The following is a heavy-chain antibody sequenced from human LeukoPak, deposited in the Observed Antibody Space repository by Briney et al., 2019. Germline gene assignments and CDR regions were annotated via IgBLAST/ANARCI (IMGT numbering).Heavy chain of an antibody. CDR3: AKDASPYRRGAYCGGDCYLLEFDY. D-gene: IGHD2-21*01. J-gene: IGHJ4*02. V-gene: IGHV3-23*01. Sequence: GGSLRLSCAASGFTFSIYAISCVRQAPGNGLEWVSAISGSGGSTYYADSVKGRFTIPRDNSKNTLYLQMNSLRAEDTAVYYCAKDASPYRRGAYCGGDCYLLEFDYWGQGTLVTVSS. CDR2: ISGSGGST. CDR1: GFTFSIYA.